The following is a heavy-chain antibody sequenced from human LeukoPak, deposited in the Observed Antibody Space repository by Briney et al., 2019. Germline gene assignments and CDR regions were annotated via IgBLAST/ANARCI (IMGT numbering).Heavy chain of an antibody. CDR1: GGSISSYY. CDR2: IYYTGNT. D-gene: IGHD3-10*01. Sequence: SETLSLTCTVSGGSISSYYWSWIRQPPGKGLEWIGYIYYTGNTSYNPSLKSRVTISVDTSKNQFSLKLSSVTAADTAVYYCARGLITIVGGDNWFDPWGQGTLVTVSS. CDR3: ARGLITIVGGDNWFDP. V-gene: IGHV4-59*01. J-gene: IGHJ5*02.